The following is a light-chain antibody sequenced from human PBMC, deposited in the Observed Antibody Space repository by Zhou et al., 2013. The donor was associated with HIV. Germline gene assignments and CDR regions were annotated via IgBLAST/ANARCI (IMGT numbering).Light chain of an antibody. CDR2: EAS. V-gene: IGKV1-5*03. CDR1: QRISTW. CDR3: QKYTFGLPI. J-gene: IGKJ5*01. Sequence: DIQMTQSPSTLSASVGDRVTITCRASQRISTWLAWYQQRPGKAPKLMIYEASTLENGVPSRFSGSGSGTEFTLTISSLQPDDFATYFCQKYTFGLPIFGQGTRLEI.